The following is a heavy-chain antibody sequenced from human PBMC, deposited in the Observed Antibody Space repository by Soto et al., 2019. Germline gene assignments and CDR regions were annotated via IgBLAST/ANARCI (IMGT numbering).Heavy chain of an antibody. V-gene: IGHV3-23*01. CDR1: GFTFSIYA. CDR3: AKEYSYDSPGYKRFDY. D-gene: IGHD3-16*01. Sequence: EVQLLESGGALVQPGGSLRLSCAASGFTFSIYAMSWVRQAPGKGLEWVSAISGSDVSTHYAVSVKGRFTISRDNTKNTLYLQMNSPRADDTAVYYCAKEYSYDSPGYKRFDYWGQGTLVTVSS. CDR2: ISGSDVST. J-gene: IGHJ4*02.